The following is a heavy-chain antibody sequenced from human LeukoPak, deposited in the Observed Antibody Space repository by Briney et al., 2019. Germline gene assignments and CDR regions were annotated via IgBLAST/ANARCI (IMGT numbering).Heavy chain of an antibody. CDR3: ARGERAYCGGDCYSLELGGSS. J-gene: IGHJ4*02. CDR2: ISYDGSNK. Sequence: GRSLRLSCAASGFTFSSYAMHWVRQAPSKGLEWVAVISYDGSNKYYADSVKGRFTISRDNSKNTLYLQMNSLRAEDTAVYYCARGERAYCGGDCYSLELGGSSWGQGTLVTVSS. V-gene: IGHV3-30-3*01. D-gene: IGHD2-21*01. CDR1: GFTFSSYA.